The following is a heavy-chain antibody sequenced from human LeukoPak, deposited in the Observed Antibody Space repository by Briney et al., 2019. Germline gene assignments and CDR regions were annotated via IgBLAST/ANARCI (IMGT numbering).Heavy chain of an antibody. CDR3: AKFFYDTVAGFYFDY. D-gene: IGHD6-19*01. V-gene: IGHV3-23*01. CDR2: ISGSGGST. CDR1: GFTFSSYA. J-gene: IGHJ4*02. Sequence: GGSLRLSCATPGFTFSSYAMSWVRQAPGKGLEWVSAISGSGGSTYYADSVKGRFTISRDNSKNTLYLQMNSLRAEDTAVYYCAKFFYDTVAGFYFDYWGQGTLVTVSS.